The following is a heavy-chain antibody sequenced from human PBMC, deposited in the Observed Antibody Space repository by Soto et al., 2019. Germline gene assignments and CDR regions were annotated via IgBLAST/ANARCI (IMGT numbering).Heavy chain of an antibody. CDR1: GFSLSSRGVA. V-gene: IGHV2-5*01. D-gene: IGHD5-12*01. Sequence: QITMKESGPTLVKPTQTLTLTCTFSGFSLSSRGVAVGWIRQPPGRALEWLALISWSGDKHYNPSLQSRLTLTTDTSKNQVLLTMTNMEPEDIAKYYCEQRLYDVCRGGVRLSFELWGQGTLVTV. CDR2: ISWSGDK. CDR3: EQRLYDVCRGGVRLSFEL. J-gene: IGHJ4*02.